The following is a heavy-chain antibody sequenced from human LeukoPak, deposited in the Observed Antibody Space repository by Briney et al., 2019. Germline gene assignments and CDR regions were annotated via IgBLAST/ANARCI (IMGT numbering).Heavy chain of an antibody. CDR2: INSDGSST. CDR1: GFTFSSYW. CDR3: ARDGCSGTSCYFIDY. V-gene: IGHV3-74*01. J-gene: IGHJ4*02. Sequence: GGSLRLSCAASGFTFSSYWMHWVRQAPGKGLVWVSRINSDGSSTSCADSVKGRFTISRDNAKNTLYLQMNSLRAEDTAVYYCARDGCSGTSCYFIDYWGQGTLVTVSS. D-gene: IGHD2-2*01.